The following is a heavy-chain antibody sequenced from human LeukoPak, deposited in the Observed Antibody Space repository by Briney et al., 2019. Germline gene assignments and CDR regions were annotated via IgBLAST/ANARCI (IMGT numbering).Heavy chain of an antibody. CDR3: ARDTLTIFGVLYDSSGPDYYYGMDV. CDR1: GYTFTSYG. J-gene: IGHJ6*02. V-gene: IGHV1-18*01. Sequence: VASVKVSCKASGYTFTSYGISWVRQAPGQGLEWMGWISAYNGNTNYAQKLQGRVTMTTDTSTSTAYMELRSLRSDDTAVYYCARDTLTIFGVLYDSSGPDYYYGMDVWGQGTTVTVSS. CDR2: ISAYNGNT. D-gene: IGHD3-3*01.